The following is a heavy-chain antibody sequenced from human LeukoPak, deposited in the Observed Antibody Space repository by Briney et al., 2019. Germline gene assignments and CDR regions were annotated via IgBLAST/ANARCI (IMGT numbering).Heavy chain of an antibody. Sequence: GRSLRLSCAASGFIFNTYALDWVRQAPGKGLEWVAVISYDSTNIYYSDSVKGRFTISRDNSKNTLYLQMNSLRAEDTAVYYCARGAHIYDSSSYFDYWGQGTLVTVSS. J-gene: IGHJ4*02. CDR2: ISYDSTNI. D-gene: IGHD3-22*01. CDR1: GFIFNTYA. V-gene: IGHV3-30*03. CDR3: ARGAHIYDSSSYFDY.